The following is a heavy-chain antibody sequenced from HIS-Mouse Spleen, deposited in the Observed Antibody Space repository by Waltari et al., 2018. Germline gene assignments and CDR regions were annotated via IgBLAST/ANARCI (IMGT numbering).Heavy chain of an antibody. D-gene: IGHD6-13*01. J-gene: IGHJ2*01. CDR1: GFTVSSNY. CDR3: ARDHGDSSSWYWYFDL. Sequence: EVQLVETGGGLIQPGGSLRLSCAASGFTVSSNYMSWVRQAPGKGLEWVSVIDSGGSTYYADSVKGRFTISRDNSKNTLYLQMNSLRAEDTAVYYCARDHGDSSSWYWYFDLWGRGTLVTVSS. V-gene: IGHV3-53*02. CDR2: IDSGGST.